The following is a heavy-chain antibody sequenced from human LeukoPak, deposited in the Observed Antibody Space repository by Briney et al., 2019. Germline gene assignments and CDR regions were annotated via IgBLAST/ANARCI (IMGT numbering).Heavy chain of an antibody. CDR1: GYSFISYW. J-gene: IGHJ4*02. CDR2: IYPGDSDT. D-gene: IGHD5-18*01. Sequence: GESLKIYCKGSGYSFISYWIGWVRQMPGKGLEWMGIIYPGDSDTRYSPSFQGQVTMSADKSISTAYLQWSSLKASGTAIYYCARQGYNYGTDYWGQGTLVTVSS. CDR3: ARQGYNYGTDY. V-gene: IGHV5-51*01.